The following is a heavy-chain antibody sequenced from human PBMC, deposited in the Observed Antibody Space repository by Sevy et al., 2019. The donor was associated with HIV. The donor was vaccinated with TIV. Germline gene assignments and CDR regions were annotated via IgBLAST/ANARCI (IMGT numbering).Heavy chain of an antibody. D-gene: IGHD6-13*01. V-gene: IGHV3-23*01. J-gene: IGHJ3*02. CDR3: AKDSSSWSFGAFDI. CDR1: GFTISRYA. CDR2: ISGSGGSS. Sequence: GGSLRLSCAASGFTISRYAMSWVRQAPGKGLEWVSAISGSGGSSYYADSVKGRFTISRDNSKNTLYLQMNSLRAEDTAVYYCAKDSSSWSFGAFDIWGQGTMVTVSS.